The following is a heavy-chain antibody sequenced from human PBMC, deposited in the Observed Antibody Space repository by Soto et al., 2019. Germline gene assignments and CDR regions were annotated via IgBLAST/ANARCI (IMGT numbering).Heavy chain of an antibody. D-gene: IGHD3-3*01. CDR2: INHTGGT. J-gene: IGHJ5*02. CDR1: GGSVNGYY. V-gene: IGHV4-34*02. CDR3: ATRITVFGLLIPPFDP. Sequence: QVHLQQWGAGLLKPSETLSLTCAVYGGSVNGYYWNWIRQPPGKGLEWIGEINHTGGTHYNPSLKSRVTMSVDTSKNQFSLRFSSVTAADTAIYYCATRITVFGLLIPPFDPWGQGTQVTVSS.